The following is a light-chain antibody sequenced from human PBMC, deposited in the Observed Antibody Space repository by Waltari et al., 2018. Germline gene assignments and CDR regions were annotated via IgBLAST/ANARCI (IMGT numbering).Light chain of an antibody. CDR2: DAS. CDR3: QQRSNWPPT. Sequence: EIVLTQSQVTLSLSPGERATLSCRASQSVSSYLAWYQQKPGQAPRLLIYDASNRATGIPARFSGSGSGTDFTLTISSLEPEDFAVYYCQQRSNWPPTFGQGTKLEIK. V-gene: IGKV3-11*01. J-gene: IGKJ2*01. CDR1: QSVSSY.